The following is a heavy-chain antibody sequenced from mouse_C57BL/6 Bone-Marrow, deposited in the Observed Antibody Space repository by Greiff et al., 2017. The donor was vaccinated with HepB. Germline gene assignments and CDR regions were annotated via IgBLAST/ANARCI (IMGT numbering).Heavy chain of an antibody. Sequence: VKLQQPGAELVMPGASVKLSCKASGYTFTSYWMHWVKQRPGQGLEWIGEIDPSDSYTNYNQKFKGKSTLTVDKSSSTAYMQLSSLTSEDSAVYYCARSGSNYVFYYAMDYWGQGTSVTVSS. D-gene: IGHD2-5*01. CDR3: ARSGSNYVFYYAMDY. CDR2: IDPSDSYT. J-gene: IGHJ4*01. CDR1: GYTFTSYW. V-gene: IGHV1-69*01.